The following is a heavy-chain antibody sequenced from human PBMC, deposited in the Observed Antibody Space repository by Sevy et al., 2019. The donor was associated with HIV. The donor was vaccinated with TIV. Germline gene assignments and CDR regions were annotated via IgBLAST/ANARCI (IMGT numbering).Heavy chain of an antibody. CDR2: IRSKSYGGTT. CDR3: TRVHVYYYYGMDV. CDR1: GFTFGDYA. Sequence: GGSLRLSCTASGFTFGDYAMSWFRQAPGKGLEWVGFIRSKSYGGTTEYAAPVKGRFTISRDDSKSIAYLQMNSLKTEDTAVYYCTRVHVYYYYGMDVWGQGTTVTVSS. J-gene: IGHJ6*02. V-gene: IGHV3-49*03.